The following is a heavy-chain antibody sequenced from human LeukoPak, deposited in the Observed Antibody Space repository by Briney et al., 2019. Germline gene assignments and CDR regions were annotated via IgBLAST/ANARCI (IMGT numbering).Heavy chain of an antibody. CDR3: ARDPPLRYFDWFQRGYYFDY. D-gene: IGHD3-9*01. Sequence: SETLSLTCTVSGGSISSSGYFWGWIRQPPGRGLEWIGSVYYSGSTFYNPSLKSRVTISIDTSKNQYSLRLTSVTAADTAVYYCARDPPLRYFDWFQRGYYFDYWGQGTLVTVSS. CDR2: VYYSGST. CDR1: GGSISSSGYF. V-gene: IGHV4-39*07. J-gene: IGHJ4*02.